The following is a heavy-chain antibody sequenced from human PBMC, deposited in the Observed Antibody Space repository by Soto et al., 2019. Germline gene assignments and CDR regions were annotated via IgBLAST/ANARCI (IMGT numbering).Heavy chain of an antibody. Sequence: EVQLLESGGDLVQPGGSLRLSCAASGIIFSRYAMSWVRQAPGKGLEWVSVISESGGATYYPGSVKGRFTISRDNSKNMVFLQMNSLRAEDTAVYYCAKGPTTVVREGPDDWGQGTLVTVSS. V-gene: IGHV3-23*01. CDR1: GIIFSRYA. CDR2: ISESGGAT. D-gene: IGHD4-17*01. J-gene: IGHJ4*02. CDR3: AKGPTTVVREGPDD.